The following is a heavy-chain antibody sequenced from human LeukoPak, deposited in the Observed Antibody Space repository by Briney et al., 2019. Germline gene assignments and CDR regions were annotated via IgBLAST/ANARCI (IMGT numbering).Heavy chain of an antibody. D-gene: IGHD2-15*01. CDR1: GYTFTSYG. J-gene: IGHJ5*02. V-gene: IGHV1-18*01. CDR3: ARDNSGGSTWWFDP. Sequence: GASVTVSCKASGYTFTSYGISWVRQAPGQGLEWMGWISAYNGNTNYAQKVQGRVTMTTDTSTSTAYMELRSLRSDDTAVYYCARDNSGGSTWWFDPWGQGTLVTVSS. CDR2: ISAYNGNT.